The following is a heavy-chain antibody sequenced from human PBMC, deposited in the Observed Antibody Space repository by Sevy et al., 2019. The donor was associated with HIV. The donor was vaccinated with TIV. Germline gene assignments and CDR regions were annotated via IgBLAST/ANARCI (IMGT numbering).Heavy chain of an antibody. Sequence: SETLSLTCTVSGGSISSGTYYWGWIRQPPGKGLEWIGNIYYGGTSYYNPSLKSRVTISVDTSKNQFSLNLRSVTAADTAVFYCARGGGNCEWGYYFDFWGQGTLVTVSS. D-gene: IGHD2-15*01. CDR2: IYYGGTS. CDR3: ARGGGNCEWGYYFDF. J-gene: IGHJ4*02. CDR1: GGSISSGTYY. V-gene: IGHV4-39*01.